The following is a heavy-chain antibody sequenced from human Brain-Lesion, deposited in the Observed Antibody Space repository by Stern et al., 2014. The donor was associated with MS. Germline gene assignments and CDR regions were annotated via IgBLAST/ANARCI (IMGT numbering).Heavy chain of an antibody. CDR1: GFTFDDYA. V-gene: IGHV3-9*01. J-gene: IGHJ4*02. D-gene: IGHD1-14*01. CDR3: ARDITGSSAYFDY. CDR2: ISWNSGTI. Sequence: EVQLVESGGDLVQPGRSLRLSCAAFGFTFDDYAMHWVRQAPGKGLEWVAGISWNSGTIGYADSVKGRFTTSRDNAYSSLYLQINSLRPEDTALYYCARDITGSSAYFDYWGQGTLVTVSS.